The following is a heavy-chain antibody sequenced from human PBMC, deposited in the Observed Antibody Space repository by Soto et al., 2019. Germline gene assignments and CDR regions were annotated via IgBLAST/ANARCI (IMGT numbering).Heavy chain of an antibody. Sequence: GESLKISCRCSGYTFSNFWIAWVRQMPGKGLEWMGIIYPGDSDIRYSPSFQGQVTISADKSTSTAYLQWSSLKASDTAMYYCARHATYYDILSGYYFDYWGQGTLVTVSS. J-gene: IGHJ4*02. CDR1: GYTFSNFW. D-gene: IGHD3-9*01. V-gene: IGHV5-51*01. CDR3: ARHATYYDILSGYYFDY. CDR2: IYPGDSDI.